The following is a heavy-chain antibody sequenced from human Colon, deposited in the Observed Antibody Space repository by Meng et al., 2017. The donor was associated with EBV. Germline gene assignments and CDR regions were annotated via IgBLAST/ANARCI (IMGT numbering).Heavy chain of an antibody. CDR3: ASFDHIPRRNYFDY. V-gene: IGHV4-30-4*01. J-gene: IGHJ4*02. Sequence: GPLKESGTGLVEPSQTMSLTGTVFGGSMSNGNYYWSWIRQPPGKCLEWIGYIHHSGSAYYNPSLKSRVSISVDTSKSQFSLNLNSMTAADTAVYYCASFDHIPRRNYFDYWGQGTLVTVSS. D-gene: IGHD2-21*01. CDR2: IHHSGSA. CDR1: GGSMSNGNYY.